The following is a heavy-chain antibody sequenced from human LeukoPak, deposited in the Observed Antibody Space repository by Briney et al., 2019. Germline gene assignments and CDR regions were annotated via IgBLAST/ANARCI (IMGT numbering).Heavy chain of an antibody. CDR3: AREPYPPPWYYFDY. Sequence: ASVKVSCKASGYIFTDYYMHWVRQAPGQELGWMGRINPNSGGTNYAQKFQGRVTMTRDTSISTAYMELSRLRSDDTAFYYCAREPYPPPWYYFDYWGQGTLVTVSS. V-gene: IGHV1-2*06. D-gene: IGHD2-8*02. CDR2: INPNSGGT. J-gene: IGHJ4*02. CDR1: GYIFTDYY.